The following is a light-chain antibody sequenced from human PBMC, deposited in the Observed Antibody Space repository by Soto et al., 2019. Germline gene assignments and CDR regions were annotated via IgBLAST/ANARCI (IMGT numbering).Light chain of an antibody. V-gene: IGKV3-15*01. CDR3: QQYFNWPPQYT. J-gene: IGKJ2*01. CDR2: GAF. Sequence: EIVMTQSPATLSVSPGERVTLSCRASQIIANRLAWYQQKPGQAPRLLVYGAFNRATGIPTRFSGSGSATDFTLTIPSLQSEDSALYYCQQYFNWPPQYTFGQGTKLDIK. CDR1: QIIANR.